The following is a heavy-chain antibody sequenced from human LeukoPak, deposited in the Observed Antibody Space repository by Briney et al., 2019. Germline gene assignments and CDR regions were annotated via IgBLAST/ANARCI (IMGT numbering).Heavy chain of an antibody. V-gene: IGHV3-74*03. CDR1: GFTFSAYW. CDR2: IDTVGSTT. Sequence: GGSLRLSCAASGFTFSAYWMHWLRHAPGKGLVWVPRIDTVGSTTTYADSVKGRFTISRDNAKNTLHLQMSSLTADDTGVYYCARVRSGSDDWVDPWGQGTLVTVSS. CDR3: ARVRSGSDDWVDP. D-gene: IGHD3-3*01. J-gene: IGHJ5*02.